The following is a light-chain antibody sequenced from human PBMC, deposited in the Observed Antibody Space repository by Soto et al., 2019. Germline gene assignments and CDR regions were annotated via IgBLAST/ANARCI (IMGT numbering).Light chain of an antibody. V-gene: IGKV3-15*01. CDR1: QSVNSN. J-gene: IGKJ2*01. Sequence: ETVMTQSPATLSVSPGERATLSCRASQSVNSNLAWYQQKLGQAPRVLIYGASTRATGIPDRFSGSGSGTEFILTISSLQPEDFATYYCQQGYSTPYTFGQGTRLEIK. CDR2: GAS. CDR3: QQGYSTPYT.